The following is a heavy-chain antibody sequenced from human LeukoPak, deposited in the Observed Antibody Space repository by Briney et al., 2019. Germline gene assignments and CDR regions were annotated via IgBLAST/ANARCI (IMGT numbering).Heavy chain of an antibody. Sequence: GASVKVSCKASGYTFTSYGISWVRQAPGQGLEWMGGISAYNGKTNYAQKFQGRVTMTTDTSTSTVYMELRSLRSDDTAVYYCARESWIGYDDYYYYGMNVWGQGTTVTVSS. J-gene: IGHJ6*02. D-gene: IGHD5-12*01. CDR1: GYTFTSYG. V-gene: IGHV1-18*01. CDR2: ISAYNGKT. CDR3: ARESWIGYDDYYYYGMNV.